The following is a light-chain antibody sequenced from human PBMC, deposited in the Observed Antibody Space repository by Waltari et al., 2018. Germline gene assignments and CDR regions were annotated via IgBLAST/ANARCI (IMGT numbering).Light chain of an antibody. Sequence: EIMLTQSPGALSVSPGERATLSCRASRSVRSNLVWFQQKPGQAPRLLIYGASTRATDIPARFSGSGSETEFTLTISSMQSEDFAVDYCQQYHTWPRTFGQGTKLDIK. CDR3: QQYHTWPRT. CDR1: RSVRSN. V-gene: IGKV3-15*01. CDR2: GAS. J-gene: IGKJ2*01.